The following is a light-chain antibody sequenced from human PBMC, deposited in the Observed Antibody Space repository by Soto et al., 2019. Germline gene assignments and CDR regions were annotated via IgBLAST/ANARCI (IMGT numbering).Light chain of an antibody. CDR1: SSDVGGYNY. V-gene: IGLV2-14*01. CDR3: SSYTSSSTLMV. J-gene: IGLJ2*01. Sequence: QSALTQPASVSGSPGQPITISCTGTSSDVGGYNYVSWYQQHPGKAPKLMIYDVSNRPSGVSNRFSGSKSGNTASLTISGLQAEDEADYYCSSYTSSSTLMVFGGGTKRTVL. CDR2: DVS.